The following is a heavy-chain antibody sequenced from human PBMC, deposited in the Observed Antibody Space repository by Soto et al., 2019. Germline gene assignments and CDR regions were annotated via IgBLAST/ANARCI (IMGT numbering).Heavy chain of an antibody. CDR3: ARGGLALMDV. Sequence: ASVKVSCKASGYTFTSYGISWVRQAPGQGLEWMGWINAGNGNTKYSQKFQGRVTITRDTSASTAYMELSSLRSGDTAVYYCARGGLALMDVWGQGTTVTVSS. CDR1: GYTFTSYG. CDR2: INAGNGNT. V-gene: IGHV1-3*01. J-gene: IGHJ6*02. D-gene: IGHD3-16*01.